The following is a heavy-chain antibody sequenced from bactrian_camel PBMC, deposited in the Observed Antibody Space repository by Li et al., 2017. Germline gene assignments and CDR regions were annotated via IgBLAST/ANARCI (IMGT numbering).Heavy chain of an antibody. CDR3: AARGPYCYTKLSVRDFTY. Sequence: DVQLVESGGGSAQAGGSLRLSCAASGYTYNRNCMAWFRQAPGKEREGVARIATGSGNTYYADSVKGRFTISQDNAKNTVYLQMNSLKPEDTAMYYCAARGPYCYTKLSVRDFTYWGQGTQVTVS. CDR2: IATGSGNT. V-gene: IGHV3S40*01. J-gene: IGHJ6*01. CDR1: GYTYNRNC. D-gene: IGHD2*01.